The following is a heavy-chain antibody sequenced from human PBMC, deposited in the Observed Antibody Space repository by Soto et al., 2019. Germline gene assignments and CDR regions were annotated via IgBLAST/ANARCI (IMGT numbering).Heavy chain of an antibody. D-gene: IGHD3-16*01. CDR3: AKDRDPGETSDGGEYFDY. CDR1: GFKFDDFA. Sequence: EVQLVESGGGLVQPGRSLRLSCAASGFKFDDFAMHWVRQAPGKGLEWVAGFSWNSGNIGYADSVKGRFTISRDNAKNFLYLQMNRLRHDDPALYYCAKDRDPGETSDGGEYFDYWGQGTLVTVSS. CDR2: FSWNSGNI. V-gene: IGHV3-9*01. J-gene: IGHJ4*02.